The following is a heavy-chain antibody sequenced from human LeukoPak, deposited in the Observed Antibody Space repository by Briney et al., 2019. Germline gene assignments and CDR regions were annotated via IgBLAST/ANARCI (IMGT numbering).Heavy chain of an antibody. J-gene: IGHJ4*02. CDR2: ISGSGGST. CDR3: AKTNRGGIGQCLDY. CDR1: GFTFTSYA. D-gene: IGHD3-10*01. V-gene: IGHV3-23*01. Sequence: GGSLRLSCAASGFTFTSYAMSWVRQAPGKEPEWVSEISGSGGSTYYADSVKGRFTISRDNSKNILYLQLNSLSPEDTAVYYCAKTNRGGIGQCLDYWGQGTLVTVSS.